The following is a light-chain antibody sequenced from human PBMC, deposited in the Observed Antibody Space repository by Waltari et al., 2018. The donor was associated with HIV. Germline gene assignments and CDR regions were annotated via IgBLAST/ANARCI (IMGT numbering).Light chain of an antibody. Sequence: IPITQSPSTLSASFGNQVTITCRANQSFTYWLAWYQQKPGQAPRLLIHRASSLQTGVPSRFIGSGSGTEFTLTISSLQPDDFATYYCQQYKTRVTFGQGTRLDIK. V-gene: IGKV1-5*03. CDR2: RAS. CDR3: QQYKTRVT. CDR1: QSFTYW. J-gene: IGKJ5*01.